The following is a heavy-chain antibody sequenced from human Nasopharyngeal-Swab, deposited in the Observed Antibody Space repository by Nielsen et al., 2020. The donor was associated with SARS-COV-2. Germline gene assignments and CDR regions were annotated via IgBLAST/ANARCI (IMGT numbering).Heavy chain of an antibody. CDR3: AKDKVRLLWFGRDYYYGMDV. Sequence: GGSLRLSCAASGFTFSSYGMHWVRQAPGKGLECVAVISYDGSNKYHADSVRGRFTISRDDSENTLYLQMNSLRAEDTAVYYCAKDKVRLLWFGRDYYYGMDVWGQGTTVTVSS. D-gene: IGHD3-10*01. V-gene: IGHV3-30*18. CDR2: ISYDGSNK. CDR1: GFTFSSYG. J-gene: IGHJ6*02.